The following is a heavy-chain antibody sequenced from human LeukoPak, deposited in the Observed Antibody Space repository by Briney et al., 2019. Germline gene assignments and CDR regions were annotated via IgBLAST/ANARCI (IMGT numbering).Heavy chain of an antibody. CDR2: INHSGST. J-gene: IGHJ6*03. D-gene: IGHD2-2*01. Sequence: SETLSLTCAVYGGSFSGYYWSWLRQPPGKGLEWIGEINHSGSTNYNPSLKSRVTISVDTSKNQFSLKLSSVTAADTAVYYCARGYLGYCSSTSCPIYYYYYMDVWGKGTTVTVSS. V-gene: IGHV4-34*01. CDR1: GGSFSGYY. CDR3: ARGYLGYCSSTSCPIYYYYYMDV.